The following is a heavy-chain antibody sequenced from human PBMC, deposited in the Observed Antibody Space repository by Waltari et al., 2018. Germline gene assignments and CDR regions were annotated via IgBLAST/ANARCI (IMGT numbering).Heavy chain of an antibody. CDR1: GYPFSHYD. J-gene: IGHJ4*02. D-gene: IGHD3-3*01. CDR2: IHPKRGNT. CDR3: ARVHYDFWSGYYI. Sequence: QMQLVQSGAEGKKPGASVKVSCKDSGYPFSHYDINWARHATGHGLEWMGWIHPKRGNTGSAQHFQDRVTITRAPSTSTVYMELSSLRSDDAAVYYCARVHYDFWSGYYIWGQGTLVTVPS. V-gene: IGHV1-8*02.